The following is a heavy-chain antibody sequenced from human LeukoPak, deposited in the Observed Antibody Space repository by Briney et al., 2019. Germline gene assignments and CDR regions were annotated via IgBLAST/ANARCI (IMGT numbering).Heavy chain of an antibody. J-gene: IGHJ4*02. CDR1: GGSISSGSYY. D-gene: IGHD2-8*01. Sequence: SQTLSLTCTVSGGSISSGSYYWSWIRQPAGKGLEWIGRIYTSGSTNYNPSLKSRVTISVDTSKNQFSLKLSSVTAADTAVYYCARGDVLMVYAAASWRFDYWGQGTLVTASS. CDR3: ARGDVLMVYAAASWRFDY. CDR2: IYTSGST. V-gene: IGHV4-61*02.